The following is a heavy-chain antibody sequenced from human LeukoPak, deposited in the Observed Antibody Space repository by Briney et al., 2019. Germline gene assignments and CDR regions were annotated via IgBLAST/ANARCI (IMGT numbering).Heavy chain of an antibody. J-gene: IGHJ4*02. CDR3: ARDGWELLGSPFDY. V-gene: IGHV6-1*01. Sequence: SQTLSLTCAISGDSVSSNSAAWNWIRQSPSRGLEWLGRTYYRSKWYNDYAVSVKSRITINPDTSKHQFSLQLNSVTPEDTAVYYCARDGWELLGSPFDYWGQGTLVTVSS. D-gene: IGHD1-26*01. CDR2: TYYRSKWYN. CDR1: GDSVSSNSAA.